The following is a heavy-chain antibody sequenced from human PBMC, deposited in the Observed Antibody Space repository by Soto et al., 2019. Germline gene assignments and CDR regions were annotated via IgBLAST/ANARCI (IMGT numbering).Heavy chain of an antibody. CDR3: ARVPGYCSGGSCFNWFDP. V-gene: IGHV4-30-4*01. CDR2: IYYSGST. J-gene: IGHJ5*02. Sequence: PSETLSLTCTVSGGSISSGDYYWSWIRQPPGKGLEWIGYIYYSGSTYYNPSLKSRVTISVDTSKNQFSLKLSSVTAADTAVYYCARVPGYCSGGSCFNWFDPWGQGTLVTVSS. CDR1: GGSISSGDYY. D-gene: IGHD2-15*01.